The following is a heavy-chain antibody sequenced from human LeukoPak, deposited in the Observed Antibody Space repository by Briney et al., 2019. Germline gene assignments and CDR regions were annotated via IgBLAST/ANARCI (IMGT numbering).Heavy chain of an antibody. CDR2: INPSGDST. Sequence: ASVKVSCKASEYTFTSYSTHWVRQAPGQGLEWMGMINPSGDSTKYAQKFQGRVIMTRDTSTSTVYMELRRLRSEDTAVYYCARDVVVVGTTPGYWGQGTLVIVSS. V-gene: IGHV1-46*01. CDR1: EYTFTSYS. D-gene: IGHD2-15*01. CDR3: ARDVVVVGTTPGY. J-gene: IGHJ4*02.